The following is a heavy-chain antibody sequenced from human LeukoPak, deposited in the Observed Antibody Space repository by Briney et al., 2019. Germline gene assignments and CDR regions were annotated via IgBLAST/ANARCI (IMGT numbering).Heavy chain of an antibody. CDR1: GGSISSSSYY. V-gene: IGHV4-39*07. CDR2: IYYIGST. CDR3: ARGALVGYDLPTQYYFDY. J-gene: IGHJ4*02. Sequence: SETLSLTCTVSGGSISSSSYYWGWIRQPPGKGLEWVGSIYYIGSTYYNPSLTSRVTISVDTSKNQFSLKLSSVTAAATAVYYCARGALVGYDLPTQYYFDYWGQGTLVTVSS. D-gene: IGHD5-12*01.